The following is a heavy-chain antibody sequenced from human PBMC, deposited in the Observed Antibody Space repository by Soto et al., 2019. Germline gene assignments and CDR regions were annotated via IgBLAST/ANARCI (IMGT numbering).Heavy chain of an antibody. CDR1: GFTFSSFA. CDR3: ARGPCGDCFDWYVDL. J-gene: IGHJ2*01. Sequence: QAQLVESGGGVVQPGRSLTLYCAASGFTFSSFAIHWVRQAPGKGLEWVAAISYDGTTQFYADSVKGRSSISRDNSKNTLNLQVNTLGAEDTAAYCWARGPCGDCFDWYVDLWGHGTLVTVSS. CDR2: ISYDGTTQ. D-gene: IGHD2-21*02. V-gene: IGHV3-30*04.